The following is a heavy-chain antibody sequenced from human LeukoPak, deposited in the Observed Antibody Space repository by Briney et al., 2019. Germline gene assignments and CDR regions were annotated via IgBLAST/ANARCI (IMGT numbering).Heavy chain of an antibody. J-gene: IGHJ5*02. Sequence: ASVKVSCKASGGTFSSYAISWVRQAPGQGLEWMGGIIPIFGTANYAQKFQGRVTITTDESTSTAYMELSSLRSEDTAVYYCARDWPYCSGGSCYSNWFDPWGQGTLVTVSS. D-gene: IGHD2-15*01. CDR3: ARDWPYCSGGSCYSNWFDP. CDR1: GGTFSSYA. CDR2: IIPIFGTA. V-gene: IGHV1-69*05.